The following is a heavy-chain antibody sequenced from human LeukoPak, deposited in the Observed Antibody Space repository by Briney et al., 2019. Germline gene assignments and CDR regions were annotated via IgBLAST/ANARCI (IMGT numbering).Heavy chain of an antibody. J-gene: IGHJ4*02. CDR2: VSCFNGDT. Sequence: ASVKVSFKASGYTFNHHGISWVRQAPGQGLEWMGWVSCFNGDTHYAQKFQGRVTMTRDTSTTTAYMELRNLRSDDTALYYCARDPTNTSGRYAYHDYWGQGTLVTVSS. D-gene: IGHD6-19*01. V-gene: IGHV1-18*04. CDR3: ARDPTNTSGRYAYHDY. CDR1: GYTFNHHG.